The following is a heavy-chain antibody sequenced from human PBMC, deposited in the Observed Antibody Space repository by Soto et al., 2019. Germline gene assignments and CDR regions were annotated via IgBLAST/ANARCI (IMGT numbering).Heavy chain of an antibody. D-gene: IGHD3-22*01. Sequence: SGTLSLTCTASGGSISSSYWGWIRQPPGKGLEWIGYIYYSGSTNYNPSLKSRVTISVDTSKNQFSLKLSSVTAADTAVYYCAKEGDGTGSTFDYWGQGTLVTVSS. V-gene: IGHV4-59*01. J-gene: IGHJ4*02. CDR2: IYYSGST. CDR3: AKEGDGTGSTFDY. CDR1: GGSISSSY.